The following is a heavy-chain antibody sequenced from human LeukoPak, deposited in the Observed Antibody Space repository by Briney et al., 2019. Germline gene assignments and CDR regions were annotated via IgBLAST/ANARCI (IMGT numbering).Heavy chain of an antibody. CDR3: ARAGMAGWELPETFDY. CDR1: GDTASSNSAA. J-gene: IGHJ4*02. Sequence: SQTLSLTCAISGDTASSNSAAWNWIRHSPSSGLEWLARTYYRSKWYNDYAVSVKSRITINPDTSKNQFSLQLNSVTPEDTAVYYCARAGMAGWELPETFDYWGQGTLVTVSS. V-gene: IGHV6-1*01. D-gene: IGHD1-26*01. CDR2: TYYRSKWYN.